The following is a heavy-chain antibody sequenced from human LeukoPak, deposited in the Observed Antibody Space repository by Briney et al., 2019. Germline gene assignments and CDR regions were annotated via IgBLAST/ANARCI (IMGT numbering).Heavy chain of an antibody. Sequence: ASVKVSCKSSGYTFTGYYMHWVRQAPGQGLEWMGWINPNSGGTNYAQKFQGRVTMTRDTSISTAYMELSRLRSDDTAVYYCARDLVRGANDAFDIWGQGTMVTVSS. J-gene: IGHJ3*02. D-gene: IGHD3-10*01. V-gene: IGHV1-2*02. CDR2: INPNSGGT. CDR3: ARDLVRGANDAFDI. CDR1: GYTFTGYY.